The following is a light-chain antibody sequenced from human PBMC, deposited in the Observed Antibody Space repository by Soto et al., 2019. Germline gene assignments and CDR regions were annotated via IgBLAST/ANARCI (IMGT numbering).Light chain of an antibody. J-gene: IGKJ1*01. CDR1: HVSNTW. Sequence: DIQMTQSPSTLSASDGARVTIPCRARHVSNTWLAWYQQKPGKAPELLIFDASALESGVPSRFSGSGSGTEFTLTISSLEPDDSATYYCQQYNSYSWTFGQGTKVDIK. CDR3: QQYNSYSWT. CDR2: DAS. V-gene: IGKV1-5*01.